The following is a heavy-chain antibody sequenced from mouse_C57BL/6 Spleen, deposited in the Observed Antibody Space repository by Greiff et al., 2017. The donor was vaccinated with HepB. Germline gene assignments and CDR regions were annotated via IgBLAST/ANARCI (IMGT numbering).Heavy chain of an antibody. J-gene: IGHJ2*01. CDR3: ARGQSYYGSSYFDY. CDR2: IRNKANGYTT. Sequence: EVKLMESGGGLVQPGGSLSLSCAASGFTFTDYYMSWVRQPPGKALEWLGFIRNKANGYTTEYSASVKGRFTISRDNSQSILYLQMNALRAEDSATYYCARGQSYYGSSYFDYWGQGTTLTVSS. CDR1: GFTFTDYY. V-gene: IGHV7-3*01. D-gene: IGHD1-1*01.